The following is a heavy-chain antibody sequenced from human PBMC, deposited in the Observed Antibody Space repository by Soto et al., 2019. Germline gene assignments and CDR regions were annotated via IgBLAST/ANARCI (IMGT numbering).Heavy chain of an antibody. CDR1: GFTFSSYW. CDR3: AREDTRSYGSGSYPNYYYYGMDV. D-gene: IGHD3-10*01. V-gene: IGHV3-7*03. CDR2: IKQDGSEK. J-gene: IGHJ6*02. Sequence: AGGSMRLSCAASGFTFSSYWMSWVRQAQGKGREWVANIKQDGSEKYYVDSVKGRFTISRDNAKNSLYLQMNSLRAEDTAVYYCAREDTRSYGSGSYPNYYYYGMDVWGQGTTVTVSS.